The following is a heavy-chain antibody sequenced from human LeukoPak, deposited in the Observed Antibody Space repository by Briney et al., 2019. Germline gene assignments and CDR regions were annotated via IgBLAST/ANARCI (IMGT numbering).Heavy chain of an antibody. Sequence: GGSLRLSCAASGFTFSSYAMSWVRQAPEKGLEWDSTISGSGGGTYYADSVKGRFTISRDDSKNTLYLQMNSLRAEDTAVYYCAKDLGRYRNNYFDYWGQGTLVTVSS. J-gene: IGHJ4*02. CDR3: AKDLGRYRNNYFDY. CDR1: GFTFSSYA. D-gene: IGHD1-26*01. CDR2: ISGSGGGT. V-gene: IGHV3-23*01.